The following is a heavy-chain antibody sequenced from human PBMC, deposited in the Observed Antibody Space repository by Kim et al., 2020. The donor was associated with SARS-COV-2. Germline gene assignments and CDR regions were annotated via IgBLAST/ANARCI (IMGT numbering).Heavy chain of an antibody. D-gene: IGHD6-13*01. CDR3: TRDHSSSWYRDWYFDL. V-gene: IGHV3-49*03. CDR1: GFTFGDYA. CDR2: IRSKAYGGTT. Sequence: GGSLRLSCTASGFTFGDYAMSWFRQAPGKGLEWVGFIRSKAYGGTTEYAASVKGRFTISRDDSKSIAYLQMNSLKTEDTAVYYCTRDHSSSWYRDWYFDLWGRGTLVTVSS. J-gene: IGHJ2*01.